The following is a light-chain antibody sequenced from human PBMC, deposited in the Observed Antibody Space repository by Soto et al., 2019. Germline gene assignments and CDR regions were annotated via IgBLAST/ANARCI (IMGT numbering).Light chain of an antibody. CDR1: QSISSSY. J-gene: IGKJ4*01. CDR2: ETS. CDR3: QQYGTSPPLT. Sequence: EIVLTQSPGTLSLSPGERATLSCRASQSISSSYLAWYQQKPGQAPRILIYETSSRATGIPDRFSGSGSGTDFILTVSRLEPEDFAVYYCQQYGTSPPLTFGGGTRVEIK. V-gene: IGKV3-20*01.